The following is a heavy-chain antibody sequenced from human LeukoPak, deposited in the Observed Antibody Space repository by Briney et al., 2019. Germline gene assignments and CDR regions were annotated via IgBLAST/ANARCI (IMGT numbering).Heavy chain of an antibody. J-gene: IGHJ4*02. D-gene: IGHD5-18*01. Sequence: ASVKVSCRASGYXFTSYYIQWVRQAPGQGLEWMGIMNPSGGSTDYAQKFQGRVTMTRDTSTSTVYMELSSLRSEDTAVYYCARGGMGIQLWPFDYWGQGILVTVSS. CDR1: GYXFTSYY. CDR3: ARGGMGIQLWPFDY. V-gene: IGHV1-46*01. CDR2: MNPSGGST.